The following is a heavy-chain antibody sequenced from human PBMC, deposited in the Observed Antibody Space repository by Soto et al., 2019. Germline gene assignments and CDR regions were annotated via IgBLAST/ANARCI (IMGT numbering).Heavy chain of an antibody. V-gene: IGHV1-3*01. Sequence: QVQLVQSGAEVKKPGASVKVSCKASGYTFTSYAMHWVRQAPGQRLEWMGWINAGNGNTQYSQKFQGRVTITMDPSASTAYMELSSLRSEATAVYYCARDVAAAAPWGQGTLVTVSS. CDR2: INAGNGNT. J-gene: IGHJ5*02. D-gene: IGHD6-25*01. CDR1: GYTFTSYA. CDR3: ARDVAAAAP.